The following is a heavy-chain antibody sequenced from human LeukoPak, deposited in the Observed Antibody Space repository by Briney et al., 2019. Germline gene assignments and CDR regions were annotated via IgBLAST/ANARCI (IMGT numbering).Heavy chain of an antibody. CDR2: ISNSGST. Sequence: SETLSLTCAVSGGSVNRGTFFWTWIRQPPGKGLEWIGYISNSGSTNYNPSLKSRVTISSDTSKTQFSLRLTSVTAADTAVYYCARDPSGYFNYWGQGTLATVSS. J-gene: IGHJ4*02. CDR3: ARDPSGYFNY. CDR1: GGSVNRGTFF. D-gene: IGHD3-22*01. V-gene: IGHV4-61*01.